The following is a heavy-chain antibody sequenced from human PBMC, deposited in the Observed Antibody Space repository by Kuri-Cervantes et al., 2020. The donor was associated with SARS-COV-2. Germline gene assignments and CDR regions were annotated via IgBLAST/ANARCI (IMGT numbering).Heavy chain of an antibody. CDR3: ARDRAIFGVVIIPAGWFDP. J-gene: IGHJ5*02. Sequence: SETLSLTCTVSGGSISSGSYYWSWIRQPAGKGLEWIGHIYTSGSTNYNPSLKSRVTISVDTSKNQFSLKLSSVTAADTAVYYCARDRAIFGVVIIPAGWFDPWGQGTLVTVSS. V-gene: IGHV4-61*09. CDR1: GGSISSGSYY. D-gene: IGHD3-3*01. CDR2: IYTSGST.